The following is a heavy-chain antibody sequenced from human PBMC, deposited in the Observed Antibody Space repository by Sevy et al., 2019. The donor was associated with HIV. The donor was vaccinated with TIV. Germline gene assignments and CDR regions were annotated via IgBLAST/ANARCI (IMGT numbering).Heavy chain of an antibody. CDR3: ARVGIVVGGAFDI. CDR2: ISSSSTR. CDR1: GFTFSSYS. J-gene: IGHJ3*02. D-gene: IGHD2-15*01. Sequence: GGSLRLSCAASGFTFSSYSMNWVRQAPGKGLEWVSYISSSSTRYYADSVKGRFTISRDNAKNSLYLQMNSLRAEDTAVYYCARVGIVVGGAFDIWGQGTMVTVSS. V-gene: IGHV3-48*01.